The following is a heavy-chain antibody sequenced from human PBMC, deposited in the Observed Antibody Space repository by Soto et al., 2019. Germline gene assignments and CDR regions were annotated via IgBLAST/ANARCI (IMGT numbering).Heavy chain of an antibody. CDR1: GFSLSDSA. J-gene: IGHJ4*02. CDR3: TRHTVDY. CDR2: VRSKTQNYAP. D-gene: IGHD4-4*01. Sequence: EVQLVESGGDLVQPGGSLKLSCVVSGFSLSDSAIHWVRQASGKGLEWVGRVRSKTQNYAPEFAASVRGRFTISRDESKKTIYLHMSGLKTEDTAVYYCTRHTVDYWGQGTPVTVSS. V-gene: IGHV3-73*02.